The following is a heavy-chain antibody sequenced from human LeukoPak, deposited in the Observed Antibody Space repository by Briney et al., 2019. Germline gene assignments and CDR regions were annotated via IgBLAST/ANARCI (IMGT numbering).Heavy chain of an antibody. J-gene: IGHJ4*02. D-gene: IGHD1-26*01. CDR3: ARDLVGATAGY. Sequence: GGSLRLSCAASGFTFSSYSMNWVRQAPGKGLEWVSSISSSSSYIYYADSVKGRFTISRDNAKNSLYLQMNSLSAEDTAVYYCARDLVGATAGYWGQGTLVTVSS. CDR2: ISSSSSYI. CDR1: GFTFSSYS. V-gene: IGHV3-21*01.